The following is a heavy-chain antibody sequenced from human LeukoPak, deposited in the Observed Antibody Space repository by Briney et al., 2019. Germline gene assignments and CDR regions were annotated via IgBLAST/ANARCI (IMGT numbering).Heavy chain of an antibody. Sequence: GASVKVSCKASGYTFTSYGISWVRQAPGQGLEWMGGIIPLFGTANYAQKFQGRVTITADESTSTAYMELSSLRSEDTAVYYCAREVPYGDYGGVHYFFDYWGQGTLLTVSS. D-gene: IGHD4-17*01. CDR1: GYTFTSYG. V-gene: IGHV1-69*13. CDR2: IIPLFGTA. J-gene: IGHJ4*02. CDR3: AREVPYGDYGGVHYFFDY.